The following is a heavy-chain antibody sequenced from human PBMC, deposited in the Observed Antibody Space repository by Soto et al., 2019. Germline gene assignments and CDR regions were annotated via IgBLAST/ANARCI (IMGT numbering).Heavy chain of an antibody. V-gene: IGHV1-18*01. CDR1: GYTFTSYG. Sequence: ASVKVSCKASGYTFTSYGISWVRQAPGQGLEWMGWISAYNGNTNYAQKLQGRVTMTTDTSTSTAYMELRSLRSDDTAVYYCARVDYYDSSCYYYFPLLPPSDYWGQGTLVTVSS. CDR3: ARVDYYDSSCYYYFPLLPPSDY. J-gene: IGHJ4*02. CDR2: ISAYNGNT. D-gene: IGHD3-22*01.